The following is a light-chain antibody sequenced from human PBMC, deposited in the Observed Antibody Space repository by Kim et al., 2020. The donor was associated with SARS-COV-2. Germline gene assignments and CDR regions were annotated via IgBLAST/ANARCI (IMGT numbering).Light chain of an antibody. Sequence: EIVMTQSPATLSVSPGERATLSCRASQSVRSNLAWYQQKPGQAPRVLIYGASTRATGIPARFSGSGSGTEFTLTITSLQSEDFAVYYCQQYHNWPTFGQGTKVDIK. CDR3: QQYHNWPT. CDR1: QSVRSN. V-gene: IGKV3-15*01. J-gene: IGKJ1*01. CDR2: GAS.